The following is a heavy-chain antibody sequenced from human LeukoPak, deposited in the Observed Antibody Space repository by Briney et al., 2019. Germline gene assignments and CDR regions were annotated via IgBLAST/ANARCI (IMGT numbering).Heavy chain of an antibody. CDR2: ISWNSGSI. Sequence: PGRSLRLSCAASGFTFDDYAMHWVRQAPGKGLGWVSGISWNSGSIGYADSVKGRFTISRDNAKNSLYLQMNSLRAEDTALYYCAKVPAPGIAAAGPDYWGQGTLVTVSS. J-gene: IGHJ4*02. CDR1: GFTFDDYA. D-gene: IGHD6-13*01. CDR3: AKVPAPGIAAAGPDY. V-gene: IGHV3-9*01.